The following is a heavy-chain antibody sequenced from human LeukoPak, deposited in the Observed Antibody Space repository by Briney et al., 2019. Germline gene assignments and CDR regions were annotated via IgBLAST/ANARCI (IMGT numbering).Heavy chain of an antibody. D-gene: IGHD2-15*01. Sequence: SETLSLTCTVSGGSISSSIGYYWGWIRQPPGKRLEWIASIYHDGSSYYNPSLKSRVTISVDTPNSQFSLRLSSVTAADTAVYYCARDGDRSPIADSWGQGTLVTVSA. CDR2: IYHDGSS. J-gene: IGHJ4*02. CDR3: ARDGDRSPIADS. CDR1: GGSISSSIGYY. V-gene: IGHV4-39*07.